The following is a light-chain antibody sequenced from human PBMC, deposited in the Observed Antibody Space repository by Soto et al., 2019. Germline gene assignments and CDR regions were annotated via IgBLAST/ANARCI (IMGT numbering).Light chain of an antibody. J-gene: IGKJ5*01. Sequence: IQMTQSPSSLSASVGERVTITCRASQRIASYLNWYQHKPGRAPKLLIYAASSLQNGVPSRFSGSGSGTDFSLIISSLQPEDFATYYCQQTYSTPSITFGQGTRLEIK. CDR1: QRIASY. CDR2: AAS. CDR3: QQTYSTPSIT. V-gene: IGKV1-39*01.